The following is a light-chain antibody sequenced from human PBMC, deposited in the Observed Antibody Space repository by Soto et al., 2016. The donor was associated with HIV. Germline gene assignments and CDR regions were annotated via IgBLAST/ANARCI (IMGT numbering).Light chain of an antibody. CDR3: QQYHTSPWT. J-gene: IGKJ1*01. Sequence: DIQMTQSPSIVSASVGDRVTITCRASQRISVYLAWYQQIPGKAPKLIISKTANLESGVPVRFSGSGSETEFTLTISSLQPDDVATYFCQQYHTSPWTFGLGRRWKSN. CDR1: QRISVY. CDR2: KTA. V-gene: IGKV1-5*03.